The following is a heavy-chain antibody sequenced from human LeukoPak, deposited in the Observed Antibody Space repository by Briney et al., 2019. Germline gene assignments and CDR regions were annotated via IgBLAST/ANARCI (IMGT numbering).Heavy chain of an antibody. CDR2: IKQDGSKK. V-gene: IGHV3-7*02. Sequence: GGSLRLSCAASGFTFSSYWMSWVRQAPGKGLEWVANIKQDGSKKYYADSVKGRFTISRDNPENTLYLQMNNLRAEDTAVYYCARAGGNYCSANSCYSEYFQHWGQGTLVTVSS. J-gene: IGHJ1*01. CDR3: ARAGGNYCSANSCYSEYFQH. CDR1: GFTFSSYW. D-gene: IGHD2-15*01.